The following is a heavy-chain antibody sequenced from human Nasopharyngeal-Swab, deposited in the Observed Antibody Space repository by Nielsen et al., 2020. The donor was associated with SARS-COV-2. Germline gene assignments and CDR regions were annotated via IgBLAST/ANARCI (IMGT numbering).Heavy chain of an antibody. V-gene: IGHV3-30*03. D-gene: IGHD2-2*01. Sequence: GESLKISCAASGFTFSDYYMSWIRQAPGKGLEWVAVISYDGSNKYYADSVKGRFTISRDNSKNTLYLQMNSLRAEDTAVYYCARDTHLGCCSSTSCYGGWFDPWGQGTLVTVSS. CDR2: ISYDGSNK. CDR3: ARDTHLGCCSSTSCYGGWFDP. CDR1: GFTFSDYY. J-gene: IGHJ5*02.